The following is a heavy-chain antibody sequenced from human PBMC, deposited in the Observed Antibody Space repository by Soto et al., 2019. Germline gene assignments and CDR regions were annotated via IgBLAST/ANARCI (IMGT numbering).Heavy chain of an antibody. CDR3: ARGLMHLYGMDV. V-gene: IGHV3-74*01. CDR2: IYTDGSRT. CDR1: GFTFSSYW. D-gene: IGHD3-16*01. J-gene: IGHJ6*02. Sequence: EVQLVESGGGLVQPGGSLRLSCAASGFTFSSYWMHWVRQAPGKGLVWVSRIYTDGSRTNYADSVKGRFTNSRDNAKNTLYLQINSLRAEDTAVYYCARGLMHLYGMDVWGQGTTVTVSS.